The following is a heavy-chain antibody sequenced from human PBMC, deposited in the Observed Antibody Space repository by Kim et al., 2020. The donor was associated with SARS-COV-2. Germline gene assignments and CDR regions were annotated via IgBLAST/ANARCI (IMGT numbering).Heavy chain of an antibody. V-gene: IGHV3-73*01. Sequence: GGSLRLSCAASGFIFSGSAMHWVRQASGKVLEWGGRIRSKANSYATAYAASVKGRFTISRDDSKTTAYLQMNSLKTEDTAVYDCTRVPGTTVAFWEAFD. J-gene: IGHJ3*02. D-gene: IGHD1-1*01. CDR3: TRVPGTTVAFWEAFD. CDR1: GFIFSGSA. CDR2: IRSKANSYAT.